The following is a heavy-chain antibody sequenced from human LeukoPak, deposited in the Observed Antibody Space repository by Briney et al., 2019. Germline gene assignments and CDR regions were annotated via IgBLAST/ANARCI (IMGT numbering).Heavy chain of an antibody. D-gene: IGHD3-10*01. CDR2: FYYSGGT. V-gene: IGHV4-39*01. CDR3: ARHNYGSGSLSRGWFDP. Sequence: SETLSLTRTVSGGSISSSTYYWGWIRQPPGKGLEWIGSFYYSGGTYYNPSLKSRVTISVDTSKNQFSLKLSSVTAADTAVYYCARHNYGSGSLSRGWFDPWGLGTLVTVSS. J-gene: IGHJ5*02. CDR1: GGSISSSTYY.